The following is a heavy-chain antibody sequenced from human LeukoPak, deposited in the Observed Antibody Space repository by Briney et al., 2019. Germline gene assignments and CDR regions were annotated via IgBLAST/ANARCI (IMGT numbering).Heavy chain of an antibody. D-gene: IGHD3-16*02. CDR1: GFTFSNYG. CDR3: AKGQEYVWGSYRYTEGPYFDY. V-gene: IGHV3-23*01. CDR2: ISSTGGNT. J-gene: IGHJ4*02. Sequence: PGGSLRLSCAASGFTFSNYGMTWVRQAPGKGLEWVSTISSTGGNTYYADSVKGRFTISRDNSKNTLCLQMNSLRAEDTAIFYCAKGQEYVWGSYRYTEGPYFDYWGQGTLVTVSS.